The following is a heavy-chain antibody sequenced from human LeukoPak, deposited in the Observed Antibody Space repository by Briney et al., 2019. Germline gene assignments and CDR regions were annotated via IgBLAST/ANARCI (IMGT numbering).Heavy chain of an antibody. Sequence: PGGALRLSCAASGFTYSSYAMDWVHQAPGKELEWVAVISFDGNKKYYADSVKGRFTISRDNSKNTLYLQMNSLRAEDTAVYYCARARGYSGYDANDYWGQGTLVTVSS. D-gene: IGHD5-12*01. CDR3: ARARGYSGYDANDY. CDR2: ISFDGNKK. J-gene: IGHJ4*02. V-gene: IGHV3-30-3*01. CDR1: GFTYSSYA.